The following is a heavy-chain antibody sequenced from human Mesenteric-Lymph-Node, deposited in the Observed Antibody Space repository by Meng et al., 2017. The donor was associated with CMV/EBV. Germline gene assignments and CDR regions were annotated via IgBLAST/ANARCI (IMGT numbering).Heavy chain of an antibody. J-gene: IGHJ4*02. Sequence: DSDSSNSAAWNWIRQSPSRGLEWLGRTYYRSKWYNDYAVSVKSRIAINVDTSKNQFSLQLNSVTPEDTAVYFCARDRDSSGYPFDYWGQGTLVTVSS. CDR1: DSDSSNSAA. D-gene: IGHD3-22*01. CDR3: ARDRDSSGYPFDY. CDR2: TYYRSKWYN. V-gene: IGHV6-1*01.